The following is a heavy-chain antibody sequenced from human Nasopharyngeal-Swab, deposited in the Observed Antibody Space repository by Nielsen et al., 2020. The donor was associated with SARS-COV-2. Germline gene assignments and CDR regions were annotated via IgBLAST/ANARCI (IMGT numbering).Heavy chain of an antibody. J-gene: IGHJ6*03. CDR1: GGSFSDYY. CDR3: ARGRHIVATILRYYYYMDV. Sequence: SQTLSLTCAVYGGSFSDYYWSWIRQPPGKGLEWIGEINHSGSTNYNPSLKSRVTISVDTSKNQFSLKLSSVTAADTAVYYCARGRHIVATILRYYYYMDVWGKGTTVTVSS. CDR2: INHSGST. V-gene: IGHV4-34*01. D-gene: IGHD5-12*01.